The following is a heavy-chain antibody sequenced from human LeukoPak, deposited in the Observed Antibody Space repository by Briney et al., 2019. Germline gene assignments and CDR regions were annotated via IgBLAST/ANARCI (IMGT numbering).Heavy chain of an antibody. CDR1: GYTFTGYY. Sequence: ASVKVSCKASGYTFTGYYMHWVRQAPGQGLEWMGWINPNSGGTNYAQKFQGRVTMTRDTSISTAYMELSRLRSDDTAVYYCARAGLAARLWFDPWGQGTLVTVSS. CDR2: INPNSGGT. CDR3: ARAGLAARLWFDP. D-gene: IGHD6-6*01. V-gene: IGHV1-2*02. J-gene: IGHJ5*02.